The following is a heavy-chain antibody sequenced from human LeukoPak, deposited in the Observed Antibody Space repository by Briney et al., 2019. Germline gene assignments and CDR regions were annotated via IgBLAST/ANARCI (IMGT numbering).Heavy chain of an antibody. CDR3: ARGQGAARYFDL. D-gene: IGHD3-16*01. V-gene: IGHV4-34*01. Sequence: SETLSLTCAVYVGSFSGYHWNWIRQPPGKGLEWIGEASHSGSTNYNPSLKSRVTISVDTSKNQFSLKLSSMTAADTAVYFCARGQGAARYFDLWGRGTLVTVSS. CDR1: VGSFSGYH. J-gene: IGHJ2*01. CDR2: ASHSGST.